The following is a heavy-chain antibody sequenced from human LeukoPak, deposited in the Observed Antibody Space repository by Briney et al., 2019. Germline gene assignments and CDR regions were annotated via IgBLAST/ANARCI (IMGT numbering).Heavy chain of an antibody. CDR3: ARDPSWEYYDSSGYYYV. D-gene: IGHD3-22*01. V-gene: IGHV4-61*02. CDR1: GGSTSSGSYY. CDR2: IYTSGST. J-gene: IGHJ4*02. Sequence: PSQTLSLTCTVSGGSTSSGSYYWSWIRQPAGKGLEWTGRIYTSGSTNYNPSLKSRVTISVDTSKNQFSLKLSSVTAADTAVYYCARDPSWEYYDSSGYYYVWGQGTLVTVSS.